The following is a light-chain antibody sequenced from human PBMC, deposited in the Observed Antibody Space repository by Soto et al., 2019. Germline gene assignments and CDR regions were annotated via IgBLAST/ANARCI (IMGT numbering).Light chain of an antibody. V-gene: IGKV1-5*03. J-gene: IGKJ1*01. CDR1: QSISSW. CDR2: KAS. CDR3: QQYRSYSWT. Sequence: DIQMTQSPSTLSAPVGDRVTITCRASQSISSWLAWYQEKPGKAPKLLIYKASTLESGVPSRFSGSGSGTEFTLSISSLQPDDFATYYCQQYRSYSWTFGQGTKVEI.